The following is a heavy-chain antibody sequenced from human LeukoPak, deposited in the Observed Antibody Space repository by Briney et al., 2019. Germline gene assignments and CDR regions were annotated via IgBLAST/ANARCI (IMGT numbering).Heavy chain of an antibody. D-gene: IGHD3-22*01. J-gene: IGHJ4*02. CDR2: IKQDGSEK. CDR3: ARPNYYDSSEELC. Sequence: GGSLRLSCAASGFTFSSYWMSWVRQAPGKGLEWVANIKQDGSEKYYVDSVKGRFTIPRDNAKNSLYLQMNSLRAEDTAVYYCARPNYYDSSEELCWGQGTLVTVSS. V-gene: IGHV3-7*01. CDR1: GFTFSSYW.